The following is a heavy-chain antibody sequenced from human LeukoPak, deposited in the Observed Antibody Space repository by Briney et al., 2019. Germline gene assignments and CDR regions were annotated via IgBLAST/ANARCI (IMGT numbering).Heavy chain of an antibody. CDR2: INHSGST. J-gene: IGHJ4*02. V-gene: IGHV4-34*01. CDR3: ARGVVSSGSYLTFDY. Sequence: SETLSLTCAVYGGSFSGYYWSWIRQPPGKGLEWIGEINHSGSTNYNPSLKSRVTISVDTSKNQFSLKLSSVTAADTAVYYCARGVVSSGSYLTFDYWGQGTLVTVSS. CDR1: GGSFSGYY. D-gene: IGHD1-26*01.